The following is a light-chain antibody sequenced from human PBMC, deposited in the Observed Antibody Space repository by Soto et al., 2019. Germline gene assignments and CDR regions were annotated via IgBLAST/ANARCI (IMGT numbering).Light chain of an antibody. CDR3: MQGTHWPPIT. Sequence: DVVLTQSPLSLPVTLGQPASISCRSSLSLVHSDGSTYLNWFQQRPGQSPRRLIYKVSNRDSGVPDRFSGSGSGTDFTLEISRVEAEDVGVYYCMQGTHWPPITFGQGTRLEIK. V-gene: IGKV2-30*02. J-gene: IGKJ5*01. CDR1: LSLVHSDGSTY. CDR2: KVS.